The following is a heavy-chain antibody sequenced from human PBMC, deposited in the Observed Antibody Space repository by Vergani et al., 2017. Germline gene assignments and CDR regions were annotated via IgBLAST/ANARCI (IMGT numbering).Heavy chain of an antibody. V-gene: IGHV4-61*02. CDR3: ARGTVVTSCDGYRFRYMDV. CDR2: TSTDGST. CDR1: GGAVNSGSNF. J-gene: IGHJ6*03. Sequence: QVQLQESGPGLVKPSQTLSLTCSVSGGAVNSGSNFWTWIRQPAGKGLEWIGRTSTDGSTNYNPSLKSRVTVSVDTSKTQISLRLTSVTAEDTAVYYCARGTVVTSCDGYRFRYMDVWGKGTTVTVSS. D-gene: IGHD3-16*02.